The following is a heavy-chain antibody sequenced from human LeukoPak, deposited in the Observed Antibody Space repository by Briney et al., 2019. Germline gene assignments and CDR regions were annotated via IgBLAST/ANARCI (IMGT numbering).Heavy chain of an antibody. D-gene: IGHD6-19*01. CDR2: ISSGSSYI. V-gene: IGHV3-21*01. J-gene: IGHJ4*02. CDR1: GFTFKSYS. CDR3: ARDGGWYFDY. Sequence: GGSLRLSCAASGFTFKSYSMTWVRQAPGKGLEWVASISSGSSYIYYADSVKGRFTISRDNAKNSLYLQMNSLRAEDTAVYYCARDGGWYFDYWGQGLMIIVSS.